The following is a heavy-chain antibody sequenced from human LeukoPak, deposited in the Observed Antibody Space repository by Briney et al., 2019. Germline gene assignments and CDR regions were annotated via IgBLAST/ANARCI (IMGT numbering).Heavy chain of an antibody. CDR3: GSDYYYGMDV. Sequence: SSETLSLTCTVSSGSISSYYWSWIRQPPGKGLEWIGYIYYSGSTNYNPSLKSRVTISVDTSKNQFSLKLSSVTAADTAVYYCGSDYYYGMDVWGQGTTVTVSS. V-gene: IGHV4-59*12. CDR1: SGSISSYY. J-gene: IGHJ6*02. CDR2: IYYSGST.